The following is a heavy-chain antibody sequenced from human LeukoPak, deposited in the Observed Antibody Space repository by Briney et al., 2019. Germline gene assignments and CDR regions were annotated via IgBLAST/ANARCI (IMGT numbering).Heavy chain of an antibody. J-gene: IGHJ5*02. D-gene: IGHD3-22*01. CDR1: GYSFNSYY. CDR3: GRGLPIYHDNSGYLST. Sequence: GASVKVSCKASGYSFNSYYMHWVRQAPGQGLEWMGTINPSGGRTNYAQSFQGRLTMTRDTPTSTVFLELSSLRSEDTAVYYCGRGLPIYHDNSGYLSTWGQGTLVTVSS. V-gene: IGHV1-46*02. CDR2: INPSGGRT.